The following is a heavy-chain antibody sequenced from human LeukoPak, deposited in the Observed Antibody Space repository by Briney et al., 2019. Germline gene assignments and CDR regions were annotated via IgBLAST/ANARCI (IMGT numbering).Heavy chain of an antibody. CDR1: GFTFSSYA. Sequence: PGGSLRLSCAASGFTFSSYAMSWVRQAPGKGLEWVSAISGSGGSTYYADSVKGRFTISRDNSKNTLYLQMNSLRADDTAVYYCIGGYSSAWYNWFDPWGQGTLVTVSS. V-gene: IGHV3-23*01. J-gene: IGHJ5*02. CDR3: IGGYSSAWYNWFDP. CDR2: ISGSGGST. D-gene: IGHD6-19*01.